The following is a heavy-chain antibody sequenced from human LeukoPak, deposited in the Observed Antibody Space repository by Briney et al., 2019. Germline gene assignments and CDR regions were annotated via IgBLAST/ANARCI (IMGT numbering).Heavy chain of an antibody. V-gene: IGHV3-23*01. Sequence: PGGCLRLSCAASGFIFSNYAMSWVRRAPGKGLEWVSGISSSGGSTYYADSVKGRFTISRDNSQNTLYLQMNSLRAEDTAVYYCAKDYYGSPFYYMDVWGKGTTVTVSS. CDR1: GFIFSNYA. J-gene: IGHJ6*03. D-gene: IGHD3-22*01. CDR3: AKDYYGSPFYYMDV. CDR2: ISSSGGST.